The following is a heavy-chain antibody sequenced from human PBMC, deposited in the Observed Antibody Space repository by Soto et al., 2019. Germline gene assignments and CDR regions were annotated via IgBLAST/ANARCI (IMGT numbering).Heavy chain of an antibody. CDR1: GGSISSYY. V-gene: IGHV4-59*01. Sequence: SETLSLTCTVSGGSISSYYWSWIRQPPGKGLEWIGYIYYSGSTNCNPSLKSRVTISVDTSKNQFSLKLSSVTAADTAVYYCARGATPVYYYYGMDVWGQGTTVTVSS. D-gene: IGHD2-15*01. CDR2: IYYSGST. CDR3: ARGATPVYYYYGMDV. J-gene: IGHJ6*02.